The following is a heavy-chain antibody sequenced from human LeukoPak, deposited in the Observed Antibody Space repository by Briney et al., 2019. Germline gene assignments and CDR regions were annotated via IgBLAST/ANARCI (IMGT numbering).Heavy chain of an antibody. V-gene: IGHV4-59*01. CDR2: IYYSGST. J-gene: IGHJ6*02. CDR1: GGSISSYY. CDR3: ARVLRFLSRRNYGMDV. D-gene: IGHD3-3*01. Sequence: SETLSLTCTVSGGSISSYYWSWIRQPPGKGLEWIGYIYYSGSTNYNPSLKSRVTISVDTSKNQFSLKLSSVTAADTAVYYCARVLRFLSRRNYGMDVWGQGTTVTVSS.